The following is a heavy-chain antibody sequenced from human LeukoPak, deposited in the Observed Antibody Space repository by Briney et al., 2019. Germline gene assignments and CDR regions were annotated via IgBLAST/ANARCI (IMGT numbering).Heavy chain of an antibody. CDR2: INTNTGNP. CDR3: ARDFYYNSGTYYMGN. Sequence: ASVKVSCKASGYTFNTYAINWVRQAPGQGLEWMGWINTNTGNPTYAPGVTGQFVFSSDTSVRTAYLQIFNLKAEDTAVYYCARDFYYNSGTYYMGNWGQGTLVTVSS. D-gene: IGHD3-10*01. V-gene: IGHV7-4-1*01. J-gene: IGHJ4*02. CDR1: GYTFNTYA.